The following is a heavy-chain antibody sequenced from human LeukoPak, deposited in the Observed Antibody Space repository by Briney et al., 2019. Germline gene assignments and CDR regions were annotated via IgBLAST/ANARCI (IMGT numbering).Heavy chain of an antibody. Sequence: GVSLRLSCAASGFTVSSNYMSWVRQAPGKGLEWVSVIYSGGSTYYADSVKGRFTISRDNSKNTLYLQMNSLRAEDTAVYYCARDPPYYGMDVWGKGTTVTVSS. CDR2: IYSGGST. J-gene: IGHJ6*04. CDR3: ARDPPYYGMDV. V-gene: IGHV3-53*01. CDR1: GFTVSSNY.